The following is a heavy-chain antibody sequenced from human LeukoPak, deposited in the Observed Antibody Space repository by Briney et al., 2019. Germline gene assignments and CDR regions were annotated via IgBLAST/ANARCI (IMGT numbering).Heavy chain of an antibody. V-gene: IGHV3-66*02. CDR2: IYSDGVT. CDR3: ARDRAEGKTWVEFDP. Sequence: PGGSLRLSCAASGFIVNSYAMSWVRQAPGKGLAWVSLIYSDGVTQYADSVKGRFTISRDNSKNTQYLQMNSLRDEDTAVYFCARDRAEGKTWVEFDPWGQGTLVTVSS. CDR1: GFIVNSYA. J-gene: IGHJ5*02.